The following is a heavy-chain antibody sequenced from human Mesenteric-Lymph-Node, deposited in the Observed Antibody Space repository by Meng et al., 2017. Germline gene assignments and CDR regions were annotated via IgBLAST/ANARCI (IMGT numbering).Heavy chain of an antibody. Sequence: ASAKVSCKAAGYTFTSYYMHCVRQAPGQGLEWRGWSNPNSGGTNYAQKFQGRVTMTRDTSISTAYMEQSRLRSDDTAVDYCAESIYYYGSGSYCNERSDDAFDIWGQGTKVTVSS. J-gene: IGHJ3*02. D-gene: IGHD3-10*01. V-gene: IGHV1-2*02. CDR1: GYTFTSYY. CDR3: AESIYYYGSGSYCNERSDDAFDI. CDR2: SNPNSGGT.